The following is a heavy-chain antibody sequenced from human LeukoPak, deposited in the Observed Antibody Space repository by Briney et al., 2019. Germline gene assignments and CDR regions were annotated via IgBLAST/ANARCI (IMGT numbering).Heavy chain of an antibody. V-gene: IGHV5-51*01. CDR3: ARGGQGWRDFYY. J-gene: IGHJ4*02. CDR1: GYTFTNCW. CDR2: IYPGDSDT. Sequence: GESLKISCKGSGYTFTNCWIGWVRQMPGKGLEWMGIIYPGDSDTRYSPSFQGQATISVDKSISTAFLQWSSLKASDTATYYCARGGQGWRDFYYWGQGTLVTVSS. D-gene: IGHD6-19*01.